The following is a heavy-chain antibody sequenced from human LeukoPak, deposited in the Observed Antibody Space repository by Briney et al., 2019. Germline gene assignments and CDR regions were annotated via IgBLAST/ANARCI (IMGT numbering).Heavy chain of an antibody. CDR3: ARDGGGPLD. D-gene: IGHD3-10*01. CDR1: RFTFRNSW. V-gene: IGHV3-7*01. CDR2: IKQEGTEK. J-gene: IGHJ4*02. Sequence: GGSLRLSCAASRFTFRNSWMSWVRQAPGKGLEWVANIKQEGTEKNYVDSVKGRFTISRDNARNSLYLQMNSLRAEDTAVYYYARDGGGPLDWGQGTLVTVSS.